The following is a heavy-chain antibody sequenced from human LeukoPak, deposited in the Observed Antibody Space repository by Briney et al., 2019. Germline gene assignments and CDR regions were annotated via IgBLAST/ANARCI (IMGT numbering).Heavy chain of an antibody. J-gene: IGHJ3*02. D-gene: IGHD3-9*01. V-gene: IGHV1-18*01. CDR3: AREGYDILTGSESAFQI. Sequence: ASVKVSCKASGYTFTSYGISWVRQAPGEGLEWMGGISTYYGNTNYAQKFQGRVTMTTDTSTSTAYMELRSLRSDDTAVYYCAREGYDILTGSESAFQIWGQGTMVTVSS. CDR1: GYTFTSYG. CDR2: ISTYYGNT.